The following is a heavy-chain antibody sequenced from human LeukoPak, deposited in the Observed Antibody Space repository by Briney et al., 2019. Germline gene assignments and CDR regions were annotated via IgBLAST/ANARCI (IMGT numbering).Heavy chain of an antibody. CDR1: GGSISSGGFY. CDR2: IYHSGST. J-gene: IGHJ5*02. V-gene: IGHV4-30-2*01. Sequence: SQTLSLTCTVSGGSISSGGFYWSWIRQPPGKGLEWIGYIYHSGSTYYNTSLKSRVTISVDRSKNQFSLKLSSVTAADTAVYYCARHDPPPPDYYDSSGYYTSPFDPWGQGTLVTVSS. D-gene: IGHD3-22*01. CDR3: ARHDPPPPDYYDSSGYYTSPFDP.